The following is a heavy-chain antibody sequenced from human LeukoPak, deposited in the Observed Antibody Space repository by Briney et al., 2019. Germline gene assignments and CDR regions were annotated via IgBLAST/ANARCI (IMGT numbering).Heavy chain of an antibody. D-gene: IGHD6-13*01. J-gene: IGHJ4*02. Sequence: ASVKVSCKASGYTFNNHYMYWVRQAPGQGLEWMGVNNTSGGSTSYAQKFQGRVTITRDTSTRTVYMEVNRLRSEHTAVYYCARQGTYSTAIGMGYWGQGTLVTVSS. CDR2: NNTSGGST. CDR3: ARQGTYSTAIGMGY. V-gene: IGHV1-46*02. CDR1: GYTFNNHY.